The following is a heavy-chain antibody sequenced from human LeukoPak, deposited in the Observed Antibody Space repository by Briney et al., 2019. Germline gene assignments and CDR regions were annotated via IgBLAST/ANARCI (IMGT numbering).Heavy chain of an antibody. D-gene: IGHD5-18*01. CDR1: GFTLSSYA. CDR2: IKQDGSEK. V-gene: IGHV3-7*01. Sequence: GGSLRLSCAASGFTLSSYAMSWVRQAPGKGLEWVANIKQDGSEKYYVDSVKGRFTISRDNAKNSLYLQMNSLRAEDTAVYYCARGQLWLAYYFDYWGQGTLVTVSS. J-gene: IGHJ4*02. CDR3: ARGQLWLAYYFDY.